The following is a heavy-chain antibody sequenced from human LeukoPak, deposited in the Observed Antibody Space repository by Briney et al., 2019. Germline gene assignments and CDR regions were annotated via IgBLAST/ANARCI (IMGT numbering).Heavy chain of an antibody. CDR2: IKCDGSEK. Sequence: GGSLRLSCEASGFIFSDYWMTWVRQAPGKGLEWVANIKCDGSEKYCVDSLKGRFTIARDNAKNSLYLEMNSLRAEDTALYYCGRARQWLGVSNSFDPWGQGTLVTVSS. V-gene: IGHV3-7*01. J-gene: IGHJ5*02. D-gene: IGHD3-22*01. CDR3: GRARQWLGVSNSFDP. CDR1: GFIFSDYW.